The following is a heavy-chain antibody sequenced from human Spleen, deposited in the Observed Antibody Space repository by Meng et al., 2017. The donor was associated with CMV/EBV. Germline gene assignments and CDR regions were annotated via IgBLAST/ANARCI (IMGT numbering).Heavy chain of an antibody. D-gene: IGHD2-2*01. CDR1: GYTFTGYY. CDR3: ATWDIVVKGLAY. V-gene: IGHV1-2*02. Sequence: ASVKVSCKASGYTFTGYYIHWVRQAPGQGLEWMGWISPNSGGTNYAQKFQGRVTMTRDTSITTVYMDLSRLRSDDTAVYYCATWDIVVKGLAYWGQGTLVTVSS. CDR2: ISPNSGGT. J-gene: IGHJ4*02.